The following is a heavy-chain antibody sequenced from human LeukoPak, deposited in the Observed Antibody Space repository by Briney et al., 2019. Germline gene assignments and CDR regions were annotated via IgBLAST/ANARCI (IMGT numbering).Heavy chain of an antibody. J-gene: IGHJ3*02. V-gene: IGHV3-23*01. CDR2: ISGSGGST. CDR3: AKGYDFWSGYPPPDI. D-gene: IGHD3-3*01. Sequence: GGSLRLSCAASGFTFSNYAMSWVRQAPGKGLEWVSAISGSGGSTYFADSVKGRFTISRDHSKNTLYLQMNSLRAEDTAVYYCAKGYDFWSGYPPPDIWGQGTMVTVSS. CDR1: GFTFSNYA.